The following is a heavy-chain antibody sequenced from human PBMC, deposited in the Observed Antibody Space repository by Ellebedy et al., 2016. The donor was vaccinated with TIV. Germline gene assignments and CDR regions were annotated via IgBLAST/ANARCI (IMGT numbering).Heavy chain of an antibody. Sequence: SETLSLXXTVSGGSISSYSWSWIRQPPGKGLEWIGYLYYSGSTNYNPSLKSRVTISVDTSKNQFSLKLSSVTAADTAVYYCARLYYGSGTYFFDYWGQGTLVTVSS. V-gene: IGHV4-59*01. J-gene: IGHJ4*02. D-gene: IGHD3-10*01. CDR1: GGSISSYS. CDR2: LYYSGST. CDR3: ARLYYGSGTYFFDY.